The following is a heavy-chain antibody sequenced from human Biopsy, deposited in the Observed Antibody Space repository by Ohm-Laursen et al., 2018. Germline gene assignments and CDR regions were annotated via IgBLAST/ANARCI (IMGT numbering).Heavy chain of an antibody. CDR2: IRSKAKSYAT. D-gene: IGHD3-10*01. CDR1: GFTFSASA. J-gene: IGHJ4*02. Sequence: SLRLSCAASGFTFSASAVHWVRQASGKGLEWAGRIRSKAKSYATAYAASVTGRFTISRDDSKNTTYLQMNSLKTEDTAVYYCTLEGAGFDNWGQGTPVTVSS. CDR3: TLEGAGFDN. V-gene: IGHV3-73*01.